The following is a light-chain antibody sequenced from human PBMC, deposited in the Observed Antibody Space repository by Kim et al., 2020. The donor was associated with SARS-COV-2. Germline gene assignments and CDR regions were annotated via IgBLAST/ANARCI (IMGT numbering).Light chain of an antibody. Sequence: DIQMTQSPSILSASVGDRVTITCRASQSINNWVAWYQQKPGKAPNLLISDASSLTSGIPSRFSGSGSGTVFTLTISSLQPDDFATSYCQQYTSYSITFGQGTRLGI. CDR2: DAS. J-gene: IGKJ5*01. V-gene: IGKV1-5*01. CDR1: QSINNW. CDR3: QQYTSYSIT.